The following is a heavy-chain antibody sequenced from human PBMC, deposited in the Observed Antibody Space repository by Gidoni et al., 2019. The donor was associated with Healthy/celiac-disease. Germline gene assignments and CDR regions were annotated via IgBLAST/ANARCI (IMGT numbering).Heavy chain of an antibody. CDR2: IYYSGST. Sequence: QVQLQESGPGLVKPSETLSLTCTVSGGSISSYYWSWIRQPPGKGLDWIGYIYYSGSTNYNPSLKSRVTISVDTSKNQFSLKLSSVTAADTAVYYCARDAEIFGVVKGGWFDPWGQGTLVTVSS. V-gene: IGHV4-59*01. D-gene: IGHD3-3*01. CDR1: GGSISSYY. J-gene: IGHJ5*02. CDR3: ARDAEIFGVVKGGWFDP.